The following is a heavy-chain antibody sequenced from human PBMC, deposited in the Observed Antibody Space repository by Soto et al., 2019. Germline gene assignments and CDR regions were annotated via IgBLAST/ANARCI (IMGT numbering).Heavy chain of an antibody. J-gene: IGHJ4*02. Sequence: EVQLVESGGGVVQPGGSLRLSCTASGFTFNTHWMHWVRQAPGKGLVWVSRIYFDGITTNYADSVKGRLNVSRDNAKNKVYLHVNTLRDEDTAVYYCARGGAMGVDYWGQGTLVTVSS. V-gene: IGHV3-74*01. CDR1: GFTFNTHW. D-gene: IGHD1-26*01. CDR3: ARGGAMGVDY. CDR2: IYFDGITT.